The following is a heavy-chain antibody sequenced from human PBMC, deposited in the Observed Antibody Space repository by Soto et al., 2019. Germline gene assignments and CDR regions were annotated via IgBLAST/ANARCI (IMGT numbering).Heavy chain of an antibody. D-gene: IGHD3-3*01. CDR1: GYTFTSYD. Sequence: AASVKVSCKASGYTFTSYDINWVRQATGQGLEWMGWMNPNSGNTGYAQKFQGRVTMTRNTSISTAYMELSSLRSEDTAVYYCARERGRLLGQHLNYYYYYGMDVWGQGTTVTVSS. CDR2: MNPNSGNT. J-gene: IGHJ6*02. CDR3: ARERGRLLGQHLNYYYYYGMDV. V-gene: IGHV1-8*01.